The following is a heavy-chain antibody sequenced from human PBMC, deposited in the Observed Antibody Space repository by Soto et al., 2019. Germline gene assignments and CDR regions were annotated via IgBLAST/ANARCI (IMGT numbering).Heavy chain of an antibody. Sequence: PGGSLRLSCAVSGLSLSDYAMSWVRQAPGKGLEWVSAISGSGSNIYYIDSVKGRFTISRDRSKTTLFLQMNNLRAEDTAVYYCAKGGIALVRGSFDYWGRGVLVTVSS. J-gene: IGHJ4*02. CDR2: ISGSGSNI. D-gene: IGHD3-10*01. CDR1: GLSLSDYA. CDR3: AKGGIALVRGSFDY. V-gene: IGHV3-23*01.